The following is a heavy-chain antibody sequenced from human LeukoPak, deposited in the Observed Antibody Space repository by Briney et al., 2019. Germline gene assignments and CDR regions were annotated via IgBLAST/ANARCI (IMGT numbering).Heavy chain of an antibody. CDR1: GFTFSSYW. CDR3: AKLENGDPGSTPFDY. V-gene: IGHV3-7*01. Sequence: GGSLRLSCAASGFTFSSYWMSWVRQAPGKGLEWVANIKQDGSEKYYVDSVKGRFTISRDNSKNTLYLQMNSLRAEDTAVYYCAKLENGDPGSTPFDYWGQGTLVTVSS. D-gene: IGHD4-17*01. CDR2: IKQDGSEK. J-gene: IGHJ4*02.